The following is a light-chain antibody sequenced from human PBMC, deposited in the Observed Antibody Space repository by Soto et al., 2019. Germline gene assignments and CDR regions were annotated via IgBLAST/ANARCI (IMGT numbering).Light chain of an antibody. CDR3: QHYNNWPPWT. Sequence: ETVLRQSRATLSVSPGETANLSCTTSQSLNRNLAWYQQKLGQAPRVLIYGASTRAAGIPARFSGSGSGTEFILTISSLQSEDFAVYYCQHYNNWPPWTFGQGTKVDIK. CDR2: GAS. J-gene: IGKJ1*01. V-gene: IGKV3-15*01. CDR1: QSLNRN.